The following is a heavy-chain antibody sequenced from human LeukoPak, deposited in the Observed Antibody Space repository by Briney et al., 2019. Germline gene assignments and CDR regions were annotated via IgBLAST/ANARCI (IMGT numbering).Heavy chain of an antibody. CDR3: VSINYDILTGYRGY. Sequence: ASVKVSCKASGGTFSSYAISWVRQAPGQGLEWMGGIIPIFGTANYAQKFQGRVTITADKSTSTAYMELSSLRSEDTAVYYCVSINYDILTGYRGYWGQGTLVTVSS. CDR1: GGTFSSYA. V-gene: IGHV1-69*06. J-gene: IGHJ4*02. CDR2: IIPIFGTA. D-gene: IGHD3-9*01.